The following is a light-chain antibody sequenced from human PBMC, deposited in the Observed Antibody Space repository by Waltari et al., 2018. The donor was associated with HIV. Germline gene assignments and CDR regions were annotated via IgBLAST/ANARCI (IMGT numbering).Light chain of an antibody. CDR2: DAS. J-gene: IGKJ1*01. CDR3: QFYGVSPGT. V-gene: IGKV3-20*01. Sequence: ELVLTQSPGPLALSPGERATLSCRASRTVRRNQLAWYQQKPGQAPRLLIYDASRRVTGIPDRFIGSGSGTDFTLTISRLDPEDFAVYYCQFYGVSPGTFGQGTKVEIK. CDR1: RTVRRNQ.